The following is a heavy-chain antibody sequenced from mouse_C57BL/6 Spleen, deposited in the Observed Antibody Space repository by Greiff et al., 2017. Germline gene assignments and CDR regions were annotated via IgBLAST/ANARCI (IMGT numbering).Heavy chain of an antibody. J-gene: IGHJ2*01. CDR1: GYTFTSYW. Sequence: QVQLQQPGAELVMPGASVKLSCKASGYTFTSYWMHWVKQRPGQGLEWIGEIDPSASYTNYNQKFKGKSTLTVDKSSSTAYMQLSSLTSEDSAVYYCARQDYGSSLWGQGTTLTVSS. V-gene: IGHV1-69*01. CDR3: ARQDYGSSL. CDR2: IDPSASYT. D-gene: IGHD1-1*01.